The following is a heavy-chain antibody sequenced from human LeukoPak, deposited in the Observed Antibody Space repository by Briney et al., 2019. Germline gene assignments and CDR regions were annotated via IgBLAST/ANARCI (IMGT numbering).Heavy chain of an antibody. CDR1: GFTFTSHV. Sequence: GGSLRLSCAASGFTFTSHVMSWVRQTPGKELEWVSAIDGSGHTTYYADSVRGRFIISRDNSKKMLYLQMNSLRAEDTATYYCARESIRSGSLKWFDPWGPGTLVTVSS. CDR2: IDGSGHTT. D-gene: IGHD3-3*01. CDR3: ARESIRSGSLKWFDP. J-gene: IGHJ5*02. V-gene: IGHV3-23*01.